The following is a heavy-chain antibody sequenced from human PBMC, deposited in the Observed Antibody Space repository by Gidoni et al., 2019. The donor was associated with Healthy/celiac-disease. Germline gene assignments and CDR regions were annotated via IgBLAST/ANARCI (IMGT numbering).Heavy chain of an antibody. J-gene: IGHJ4*02. CDR1: GFTLSSYD. Sequence: EVQLVESGGGLVQPGGSLRLSCAASGFTLSSYDMHWVRQATGKGLEWVSAIGTAGDTYYPGSVKGRFTISRENAKNSLYLQMNSLRAGDTAVYYCARISRLGIAARYFDYWGQGTLVTVSS. D-gene: IGHD6-6*01. CDR2: IGTAGDT. V-gene: IGHV3-13*01. CDR3: ARISRLGIAARYFDY.